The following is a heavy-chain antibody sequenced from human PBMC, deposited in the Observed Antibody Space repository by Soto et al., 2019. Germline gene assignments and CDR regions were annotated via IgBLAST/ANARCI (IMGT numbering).Heavy chain of an antibody. V-gene: IGHV3-23*01. CDR1: GFTFSSYA. CDR3: AKDGHGYYDFWSGYWIYFDY. D-gene: IGHD3-3*01. J-gene: IGHJ4*02. CDR2: ISGSGGST. Sequence: GGSLRLSCAASGFTFSSYAMSWVRQAPGKGLEWVSAISGSGGSTYYADSVKGRFTISRDNSKNTLYLQMNSLRAEDTAAYYCAKDGHGYYDFWSGYWIYFDYWGQGTLVTVSS.